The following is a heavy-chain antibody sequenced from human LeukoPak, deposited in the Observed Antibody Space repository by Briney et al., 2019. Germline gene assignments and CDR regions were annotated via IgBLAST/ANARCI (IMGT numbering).Heavy chain of an antibody. Sequence: PSETLSLTCTVSGGSISSYYWSWIRQSPGKGLEWIGYIYTSGSPNYNPSLKSRVTISVDTSKNQFSLKLSSVTAADTAVYYCARYSGSYGVDYWGQGTLVTVSS. V-gene: IGHV4-4*09. CDR2: IYTSGSP. D-gene: IGHD1-26*01. CDR1: GGSISSYY. CDR3: ARYSGSYGVDY. J-gene: IGHJ4*02.